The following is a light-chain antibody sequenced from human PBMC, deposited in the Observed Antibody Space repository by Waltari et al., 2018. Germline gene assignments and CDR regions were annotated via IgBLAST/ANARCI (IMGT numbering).Light chain of an antibody. CDR2: GAS. V-gene: IGKV3-20*01. CDR1: QNVASRY. Sequence: EIVLTQSPGTLSLSPGDTATLSCRASQNVASRYLFWYQQKPGQAPRVVLYGASTRATGVPDRFSGSGSGTDFTLTITRLEPEDFAVYFCQQYGNSPPTTFGQGTNLEIK. J-gene: IGKJ2*01. CDR3: QQYGNSPPTT.